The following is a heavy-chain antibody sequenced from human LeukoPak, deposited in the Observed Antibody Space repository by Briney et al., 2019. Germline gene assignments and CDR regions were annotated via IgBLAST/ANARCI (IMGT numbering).Heavy chain of an antibody. Sequence: GGSLRLSCAASGFTFSSYWMHWVRQAPGKGLVWVSRIITDGSITAYADSVKGRFIISRDNAKNTLYLQMNSLRADDTAVYYCARGWNSGMDVWGQGATVTVSS. J-gene: IGHJ6*02. CDR2: IITDGSIT. V-gene: IGHV3-74*01. CDR3: ARGWNSGMDV. CDR1: GFTFSSYW. D-gene: IGHD3-3*01.